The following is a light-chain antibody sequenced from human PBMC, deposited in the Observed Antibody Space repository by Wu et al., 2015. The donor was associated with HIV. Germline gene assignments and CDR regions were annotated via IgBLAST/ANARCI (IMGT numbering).Light chain of an antibody. V-gene: IGKV3-15*01. CDR1: QTISTN. J-gene: IGKJ1*01. CDR3: QHYNNWPPWT. CDR2: GAS. Sequence: EIVMTQSPGMLSVSPGKRITLSCRASQTISTNLAWYQQRPGQGPRLLIYGASTRAANVSARFSGSGSGTGFTLTINSLQSEDIGVYYCQHYNNWPPWTFGQGTKVEI.